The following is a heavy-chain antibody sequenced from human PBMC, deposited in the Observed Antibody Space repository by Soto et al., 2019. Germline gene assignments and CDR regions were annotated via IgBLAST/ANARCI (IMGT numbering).Heavy chain of an antibody. J-gene: IGHJ4*02. D-gene: IGHD6-13*01. Sequence: SETLSPTCTVSGGSISSGGYYWSWIRQHPGKGLEWIGYIYYSGSTYYNPSLKSRVTISVDTSKNQFSLKLSSVTAADTAVYYCARVISSSWSPYYFDYWGQGTLVTVSS. CDR2: IYYSGST. CDR1: GGSISSGGYY. V-gene: IGHV4-31*03. CDR3: ARVISSSWSPYYFDY.